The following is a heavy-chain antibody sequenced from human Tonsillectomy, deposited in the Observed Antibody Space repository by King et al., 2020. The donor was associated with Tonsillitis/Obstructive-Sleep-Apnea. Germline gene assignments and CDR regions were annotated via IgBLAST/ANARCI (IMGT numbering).Heavy chain of an antibody. V-gene: IGHV3-33*01. D-gene: IGHD3-22*01. CDR2: IWYDVSNK. CDR3: ARDNYDSSGYYPWYFDY. J-gene: IGHJ4*02. Sequence: VQLVESVGGVVLAGRSLRLSCAASGFTFSSYGMHWVRQAPDNGLEWVAVIWYDVSNKNYADSVKGRFTISRDNPKNTLYLQMNSLRAEDTAVYYCARDNYDSSGYYPWYFDYWGQGTLVTVSS. CDR1: GFTFSSYG.